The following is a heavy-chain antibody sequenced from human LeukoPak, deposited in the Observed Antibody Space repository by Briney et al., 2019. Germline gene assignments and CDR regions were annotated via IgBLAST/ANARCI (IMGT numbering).Heavy chain of an antibody. CDR1: GGTFSSYA. Sequence: SVKVSCKASGGTFSSYAISWVRQAPGQGLEWMGGIIPIFGTANYAQKFQGRVTITTDESTSTAYMELSSLRSEDTAVYYCAGGDSYSSSSAFDYWGQGTLVAVSS. J-gene: IGHJ4*02. CDR3: AGGDSYSSSSAFDY. D-gene: IGHD6-6*01. V-gene: IGHV1-69*05. CDR2: IIPIFGTA.